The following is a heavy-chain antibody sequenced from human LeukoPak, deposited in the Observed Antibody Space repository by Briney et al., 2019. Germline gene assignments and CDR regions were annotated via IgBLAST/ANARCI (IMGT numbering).Heavy chain of an antibody. J-gene: IGHJ3*02. CDR1: GFSFDDYG. CDR3: ARGGFVFDI. CDR2: ITTTDTTK. Sequence: GGSLRLSCVASGFSFDDYGMSWVRQAPGKGLEWISYITTTDTTKYYTDSVKGRFTISRDNAKNSLYLQMHSLRAEDTAVYYCARGGFVFDIWGQGTVVTVSS. V-gene: IGHV3-48*03. D-gene: IGHD3-10*01.